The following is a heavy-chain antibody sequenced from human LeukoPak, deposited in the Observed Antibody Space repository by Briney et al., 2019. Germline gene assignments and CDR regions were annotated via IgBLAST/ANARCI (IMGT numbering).Heavy chain of an antibody. CDR3: ARSVGWNDFDY. V-gene: IGHV1-69*13. J-gene: IGHJ4*02. Sequence: SVKVSCKASGGTFSSYAISWVGQAPGQGLEWMGGIIPIFGTANYAQKFQGRVTITADESTSTAYMEVRSLRFEDTAVYYCARSVGWNDFDYWGQGTLVTVSS. D-gene: IGHD1-1*01. CDR1: GGTFSSYA. CDR2: IIPIFGTA.